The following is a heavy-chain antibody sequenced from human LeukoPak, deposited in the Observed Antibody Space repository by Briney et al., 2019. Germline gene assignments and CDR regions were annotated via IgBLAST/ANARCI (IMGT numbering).Heavy chain of an antibody. CDR2: IRYDGNNK. D-gene: IGHD2-2*01. CDR3: AKDYRPAPAAVVDMDV. J-gene: IGHJ6*03. CDR1: GFTFSAYG. V-gene: IGHV3-30*02. Sequence: GGSLRLSCAASGFTFSAYGMHWVRQAPGKGLEWVAFIRYDGNNKYYGDSVRGRFTVSRDNSKKTLFLQMNSLRGEDTAVYYCAKDYRPAPAAVVDMDVWGKGTTVTVSS.